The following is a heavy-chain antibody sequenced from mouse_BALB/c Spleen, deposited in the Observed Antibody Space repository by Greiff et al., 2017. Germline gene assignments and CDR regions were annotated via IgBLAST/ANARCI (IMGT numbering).Heavy chain of an antibody. J-gene: IGHJ4*01. Sequence: VQLQQSGAELVKPGASVKLSCTASGFTFTDYYMHWVKQRPEQGLEWIGRIDPANGNTKYDPKFQGKATITADTSSNTAYLQLSSLTSEDTAVYYCDGDDGYAIDYWGQGTSVTVSA. D-gene: IGHD2-12*01. V-gene: IGHV14-3*02. CDR2: IDPANGNT. CDR1: GFTFTDYY. CDR3: DGDDGYAIDY.